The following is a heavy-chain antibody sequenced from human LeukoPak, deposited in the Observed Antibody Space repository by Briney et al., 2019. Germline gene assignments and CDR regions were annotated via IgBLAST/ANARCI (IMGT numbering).Heavy chain of an antibody. D-gene: IGHD3-10*01. Sequence: GGSLRLSCAASGFTFSSSEMNWVRQAPGKGLEWLSYITGSGDTTYYADSVRGRFTVSRDNARNSLYLQMNSLRAEDTAVYYCARDKRWFGELDFWGQGTLVTVSS. J-gene: IGHJ4*02. V-gene: IGHV3-48*03. CDR2: ITGSGDTT. CDR3: ARDKRWFGELDF. CDR1: GFTFSSSE.